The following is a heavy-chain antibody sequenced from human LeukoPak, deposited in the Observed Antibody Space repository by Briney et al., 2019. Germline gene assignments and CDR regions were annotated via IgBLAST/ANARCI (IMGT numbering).Heavy chain of an antibody. Sequence: PGGSLRLSCAASGFTFGSFAMSWVRQAPGKGPEWVSGISGSGDATFYADSVKGRFTISRDNSKGTLSLQMNSLRAEDTAVYYCAKDRECPSRSCFFQSWGQGTLVNVSS. D-gene: IGHD3-10*01. J-gene: IGHJ4*02. CDR1: GFTFGSFA. CDR3: AKDRECPSRSCFFQS. V-gene: IGHV3-23*01. CDR2: ISGSGDAT.